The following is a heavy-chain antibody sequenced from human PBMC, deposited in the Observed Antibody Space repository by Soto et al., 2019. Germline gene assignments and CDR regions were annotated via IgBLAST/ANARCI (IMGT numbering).Heavy chain of an antibody. CDR3: ARSPPGWFGEFHTGETFVRGYYYYGMDV. CDR2: IYYSGST. CDR1: GGSISSYY. V-gene: IGHV4-59*01. D-gene: IGHD3-10*01. Sequence: PSETLSLTCTVSGGSISSYYWSWIRQPPGKGLEWIGYIYYSGSTNYNPSLKSRVTISVDTSKNQFSLKLSSVTAADTAVYYCARSPPGWFGEFHTGETFVRGYYYYGMDVWGQGTTVTVSS. J-gene: IGHJ6*02.